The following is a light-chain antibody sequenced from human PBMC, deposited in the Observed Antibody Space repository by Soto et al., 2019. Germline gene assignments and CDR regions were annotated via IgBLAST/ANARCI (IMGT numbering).Light chain of an antibody. Sequence: QSALTQPASVSGSPGQSITISCTGTSSDVGNYNLVSWYQQHPGKAHKLMIYEVTKRPSGVSNRFSGAKSGNTASLTISGLQAEDEADYFCSSYAVSSTLVFGGVTKLTVL. J-gene: IGLJ3*02. CDR3: SSYAVSSTLV. CDR1: SSDVGNYNL. CDR2: EVT. V-gene: IGLV2-23*02.